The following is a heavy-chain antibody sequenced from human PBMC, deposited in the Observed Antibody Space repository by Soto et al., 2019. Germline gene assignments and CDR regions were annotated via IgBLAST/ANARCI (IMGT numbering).Heavy chain of an antibody. CDR2: IIPIFGTA. V-gene: IGHV1-69*05. CDR1: GGTFSSYA. J-gene: IGHJ4*02. Sequence: ASVKVSCKASGGTFSSYAISWVRQAPGQGLEWMGGIIPIFGTANYAQKFQGRVTMTRDTSTSTVYMELSSLRSEDTAVYYCARDIVVVVAATRYSSGWYLFDYWGQGTLVTVSS. D-gene: IGHD2-15*01. CDR3: ARDIVVVVAATRYSSGWYLFDY.